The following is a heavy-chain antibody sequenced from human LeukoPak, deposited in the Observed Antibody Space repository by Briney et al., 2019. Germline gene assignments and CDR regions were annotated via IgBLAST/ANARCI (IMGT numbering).Heavy chain of an antibody. V-gene: IGHV3-30-3*01. J-gene: IGHJ4*02. CDR2: ISYDGSNK. D-gene: IGHD5-18*01. Sequence: PGGSLRLSCAASGFTFSSYAMHWVRQAPGKGLEWVAVISYDGSNKYYADSVKGRFTISRDNSKNTLYVQMNSLRAEDTAVYYCARGYSQSTLNLNFDYWGQGTLVTVSS. CDR1: GFTFSSYA. CDR3: ARGYSQSTLNLNFDY.